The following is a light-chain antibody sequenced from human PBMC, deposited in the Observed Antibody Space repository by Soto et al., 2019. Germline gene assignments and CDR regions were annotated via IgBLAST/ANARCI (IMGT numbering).Light chain of an antibody. V-gene: IGKV1-12*01. CDR1: QSISSY. CDR2: AAS. J-gene: IGKJ5*01. CDR3: QHADSFPLIT. Sequence: DTQIAQSPSIVSGSGGDRVTITCRASQSISSYLNWYQQKPGKAPKLLIYAASSLQSGVPSRFSGSGSGTDFTLTISSLQPEDFATYYCQHADSFPLITFGQGTRLEI.